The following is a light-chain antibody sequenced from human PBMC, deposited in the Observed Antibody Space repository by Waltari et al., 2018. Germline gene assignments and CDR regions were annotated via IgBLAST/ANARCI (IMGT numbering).Light chain of an antibody. V-gene: IGLV3-25*03. Sequence: SYELTQPPSVSVSPGQTVRITCSGDALPKQYACWYQQKPGQAPVVVIYKDTERPSGIPERFSGSSSGTTVTLTISGVQAEDEADYYCQSADSSGKVFGGGTKLTVL. CDR3: QSADSSGKV. CDR1: ALPKQY. CDR2: KDT. J-gene: IGLJ2*01.